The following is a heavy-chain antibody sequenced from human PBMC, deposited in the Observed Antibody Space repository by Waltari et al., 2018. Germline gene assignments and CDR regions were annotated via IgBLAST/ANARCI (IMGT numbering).Heavy chain of an antibody. V-gene: IGHV1-18*01. D-gene: IGHD1-7*01. CDR2: ISTYNGNA. CDR3: ARDVPLGARELPRPWFGP. CDR1: GLTFGSHG. Sequence: QDQLVQSGAEMKKPGASVKVSCKASGLTFGSHGFSWLRQAPGQGLEWMGWISTYNGNAQLAFPFRGRLAMTLDTSAATAYMELTSLRPDDTAIYYCARDVPLGARELPRPWFGPWGQGTLVTVSS. J-gene: IGHJ5*02.